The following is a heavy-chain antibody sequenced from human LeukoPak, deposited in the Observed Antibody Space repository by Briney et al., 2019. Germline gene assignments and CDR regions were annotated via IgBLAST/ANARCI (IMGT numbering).Heavy chain of an antibody. D-gene: IGHD3-10*01. CDR1: GFTFSSYA. CDR3: ARCSRYGSGSYYRGSDAFDI. CDR2: ISSSSSTI. V-gene: IGHV3-48*01. J-gene: IGHJ3*02. Sequence: PGGSLRLSCAASGFTFSSYAMSWVRQAPGKGLEWVSYISSSSSTIYYADSVKGRFTISRDNAKNSLYLQMNSLRAEDTAVYYCARCSRYGSGSYYRGSDAFDIWGQGTMVTVSS.